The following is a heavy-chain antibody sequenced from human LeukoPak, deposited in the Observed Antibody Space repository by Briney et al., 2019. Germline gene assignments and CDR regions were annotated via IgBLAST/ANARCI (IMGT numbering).Heavy chain of an antibody. Sequence: GGSLRLSCATSGFTFTNYGMNWVRQAPGKGLEWVSYISNSAILYADSVKGRFTISRDNSKNTLYLQMNSLRPEDTAVYYCAKDIYIYGAGGYNFDYWGQGTLVTVSS. J-gene: IGHJ4*02. CDR1: GFTFTNYG. CDR2: ISNSAI. D-gene: IGHD1-1*01. CDR3: AKDIYIYGAGGYNFDY. V-gene: IGHV3-48*01.